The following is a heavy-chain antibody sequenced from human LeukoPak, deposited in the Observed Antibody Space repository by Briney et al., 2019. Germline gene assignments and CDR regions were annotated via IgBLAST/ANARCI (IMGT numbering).Heavy chain of an antibody. V-gene: IGHV3-30*18. CDR3: AKDRRIIVVVPAAINNYYGMDV. Sequence: PGRSLRLSCAASGFTFSSYGMHWVRQAPGKGLEWVAVISYDGSNKYYADSVKGRFTISRDNSKNTLYLQMNSLRAEDTAVYYCAKDRRIIVVVPAAINNYYGMDVWGKGTTVTVSS. D-gene: IGHD2-2*01. CDR2: ISYDGSNK. J-gene: IGHJ6*04. CDR1: GFTFSSYG.